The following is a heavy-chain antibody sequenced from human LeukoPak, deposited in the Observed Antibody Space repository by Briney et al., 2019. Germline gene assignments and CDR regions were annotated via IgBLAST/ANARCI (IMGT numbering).Heavy chain of an antibody. CDR3: AREQLWLISYFDY. Sequence: PGGSLRPSCAASGFTFSSYAMHWVRQAPGKGLEWVAVISYDGSNKYYADSVKGRFTISRDNSKNTLYLQMNSLRAEDTAVYYCAREQLWLISYFDYWGQGTLVTVSS. J-gene: IGHJ4*02. CDR2: ISYDGSNK. CDR1: GFTFSSYA. D-gene: IGHD5-18*01. V-gene: IGHV3-30*04.